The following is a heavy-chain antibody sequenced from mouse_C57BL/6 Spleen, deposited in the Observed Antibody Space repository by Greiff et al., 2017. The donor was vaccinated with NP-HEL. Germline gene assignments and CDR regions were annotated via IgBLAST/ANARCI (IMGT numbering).Heavy chain of an antibody. Sequence: VQLQQPGAELVRPGSSVKLSCKASGYTFTSYWMHWVKQRPIQGLEWIGNIDPSDSETHYNQKFKDKATLTVDKSSSTAYMQLSSLTSEDSAVYYCARNGCYGSSYGFAYWGQGTLVTVSA. V-gene: IGHV1-52*01. CDR3: ARNGCYGSSYGFAY. D-gene: IGHD1-1*01. J-gene: IGHJ3*01. CDR2: IDPSDSET. CDR1: GYTFTSYW.